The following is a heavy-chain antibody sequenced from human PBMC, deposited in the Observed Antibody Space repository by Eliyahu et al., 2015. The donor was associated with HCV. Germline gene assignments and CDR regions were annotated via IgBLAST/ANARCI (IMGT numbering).Heavy chain of an antibody. CDR2: INPSGGST. Sequence: QVQLVQSGAEVKKPGASVKVSCKASGYTFTSYYMHWVRQAPGQGLEWMGIINPSGGSTSYAQKFQGRVTMTRDTSTSTVYMELSSLRSEDTAVYYCARVRGCSGGSCYDAFDIWGQGTMVTVSS. CDR1: GYTFTSYY. CDR3: ARVRGCSGGSCYDAFDI. D-gene: IGHD2-15*01. J-gene: IGHJ3*02. V-gene: IGHV1-46*01.